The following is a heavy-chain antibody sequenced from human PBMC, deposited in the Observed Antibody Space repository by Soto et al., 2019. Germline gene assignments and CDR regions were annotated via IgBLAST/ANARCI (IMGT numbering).Heavy chain of an antibody. CDR1: GGSISSYY. D-gene: IGHD2-21*02. J-gene: IGHJ4*02. Sequence: SETLSLTCTVSGGSISSYYWSWIRQPPGKGLEWIGYIYHSGSTYYNPSLKSRVTISVDRSKNQFSLKLTSVTAADTAVYYCATAPGPYWGQGTLVTVSS. V-gene: IGHV4-59*04. CDR2: IYHSGST. CDR3: ATAPGPY.